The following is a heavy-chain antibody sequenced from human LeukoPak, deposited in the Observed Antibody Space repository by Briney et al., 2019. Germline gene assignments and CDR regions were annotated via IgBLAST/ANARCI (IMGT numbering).Heavy chain of an antibody. D-gene: IGHD1-26*01. Sequence: GESLQISCKGSGYSFTSYWIGWVRQMPGKGLEWMGIIYPGDSDTRYSPSFQGRVTISADKSISIAYLQWSSLKASDTAMYYCAKRSEEWDTYYYGMDVWGQGTTVTVSS. CDR2: IYPGDSDT. CDR1: GYSFTSYW. J-gene: IGHJ6*02. V-gene: IGHV5-51*01. CDR3: AKRSEEWDTYYYGMDV.